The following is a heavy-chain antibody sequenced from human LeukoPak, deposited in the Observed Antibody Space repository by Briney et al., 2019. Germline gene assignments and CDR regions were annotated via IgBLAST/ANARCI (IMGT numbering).Heavy chain of an antibody. V-gene: IGHV4-39*07. CDR1: GGSISSSSYY. J-gene: IGHJ4*02. CDR2: IYYSGST. Sequence: SETLSLTCTVSGGSISSSSYYWGWIRQPPGKGLEWIGSIYYSGSTYYNPSLKSRVTISVDTSKNQFSRKLSSVTAADTAVYYCARGRFYDFWSGYYSFDYWGQGTLVTVSS. D-gene: IGHD3-3*01. CDR3: ARGRFYDFWSGYYSFDY.